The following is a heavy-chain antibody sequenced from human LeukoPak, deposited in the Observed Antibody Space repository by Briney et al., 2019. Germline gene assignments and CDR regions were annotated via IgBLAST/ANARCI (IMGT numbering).Heavy chain of an antibody. Sequence: GGSLRLSCVASGFTVSSNYMNWVRQAPGKGLEWVSVLYSGGSTKYAESVKGRFTISRDNSENTLYLQMNSLRVEDTAMYFCARDPPRGFGNAFDIWGQGTMVTVSS. D-gene: IGHD2-15*01. J-gene: IGHJ3*02. CDR2: LYSGGST. CDR1: GFTVSSNY. CDR3: ARDPPRGFGNAFDI. V-gene: IGHV3-53*01.